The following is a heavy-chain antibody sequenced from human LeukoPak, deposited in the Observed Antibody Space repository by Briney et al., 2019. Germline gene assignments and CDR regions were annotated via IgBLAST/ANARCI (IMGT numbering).Heavy chain of an antibody. D-gene: IGHD2-15*01. V-gene: IGHV3-23*01. CDR3: AKRQCSGGSCYSDY. CDR2: ISGSGGST. CDR1: VFTFSSYA. J-gene: IGHJ4*02. Sequence: GGSLRLSCAASVFTFSSYAMSWVRQAPGKGLEWVSAISGSGGSTYYADSVKGRFTISRDNSKNTLYLQMNSLRAEDTAVYYCAKRQCSGGSCYSDYWGQGTLVTVSS.